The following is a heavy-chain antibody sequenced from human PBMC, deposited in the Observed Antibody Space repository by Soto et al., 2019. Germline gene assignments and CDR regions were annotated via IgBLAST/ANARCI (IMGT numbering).Heavy chain of an antibody. V-gene: IGHV1-3*01. CDR2: INAGNCNT. CDR3: ARAPMITFGGVIAIFDY. Sequence: QVQLVQSGAEVKKPGASVKVSCKASGYTFTSYAMHWVRQAPGQRLEWMGWINAGNCNTKYSQKFQGRVTITRDTSASTAYLELSSLRSEDTAVYYCARAPMITFGGVIAIFDYWGQGTLVTVSS. J-gene: IGHJ4*02. D-gene: IGHD3-16*02. CDR1: GYTFTSYA.